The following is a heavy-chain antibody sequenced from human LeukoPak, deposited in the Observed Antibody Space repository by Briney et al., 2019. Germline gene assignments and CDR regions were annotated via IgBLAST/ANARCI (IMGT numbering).Heavy chain of an antibody. CDR1: GFSFRSHG. D-gene: IGHD3-16*01. V-gene: IGHV3-23*01. Sequence: PGGSLRLSCAASGFSFRSHGMNWVRQAPGKGVEWVSGISPRGDITYYKDSVRGRFTISRDNFKNTVSLQLNSLRAEDTAMYYCAKDDDWGRFNHWGQGTLVTVSS. CDR2: ISPRGDIT. J-gene: IGHJ1*01. CDR3: AKDDDWGRFNH.